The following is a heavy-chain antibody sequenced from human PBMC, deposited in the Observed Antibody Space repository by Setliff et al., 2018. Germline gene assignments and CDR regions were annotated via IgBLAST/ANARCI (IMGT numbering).Heavy chain of an antibody. CDR2: IYPGDSHT. Sequence: ESLKISCKGSGYSFSNFWIGWVRQMPGKGLEWMGIIYPGDSHTRYSPSFQGQVTMSADKSINTAYLQWSNLKASDTAIYYCVRSLVGATYSVYFDYWGQGALVTVSS. D-gene: IGHD1-26*01. V-gene: IGHV5-51*01. CDR3: VRSLVGATYSVYFDY. J-gene: IGHJ4*02. CDR1: GYSFSNFW.